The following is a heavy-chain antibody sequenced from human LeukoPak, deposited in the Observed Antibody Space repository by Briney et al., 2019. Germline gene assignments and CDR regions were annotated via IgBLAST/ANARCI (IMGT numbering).Heavy chain of an antibody. V-gene: IGHV1-18*01. Sequence: ASVKVSCKASGGTFTSYGISWVRQAPGQGLEWMGWISAYNGNTNYAQKLQGRVTMTTDTSTSTASMELRSLRSDDTAVYYCARDLDSSSSEWYFDLWGRGTLVTVSS. CDR1: GGTFTSYG. J-gene: IGHJ2*01. CDR2: ISAYNGNT. CDR3: ARDLDSSSSEWYFDL. D-gene: IGHD6-6*01.